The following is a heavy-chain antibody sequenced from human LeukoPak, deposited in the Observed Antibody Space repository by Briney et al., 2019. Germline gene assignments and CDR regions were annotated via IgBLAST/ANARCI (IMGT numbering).Heavy chain of an antibody. D-gene: IGHD3-3*01. V-gene: IGHV4-61*02. CDR2: IYTSGST. Sequence: SETLSLTCTVSGGSISSSSYYWSWIRQPAGKGLEWIGRIYTSGSTNYNPSLKSRVTMSVDTSKNQFSLKLSSVTAADTAVYYCARAPPVDFWSGYSDAFDIWGQGTMVTVSS. CDR3: ARAPPVDFWSGYSDAFDI. J-gene: IGHJ3*02. CDR1: GGSISSSSYY.